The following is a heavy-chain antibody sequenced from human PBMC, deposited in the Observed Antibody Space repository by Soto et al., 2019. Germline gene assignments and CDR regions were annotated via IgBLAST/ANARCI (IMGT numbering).Heavy chain of an antibody. Sequence: LGLSCAASGFIFNNYWMNWVRQAPGKGLEWIGEINHSGSTNYNPSLKSRVTISVDTSKNQFSLKLSSVTAADTAVYYCARSSYYYASSPQGAFAIPGPGPMVT. J-gene: IGHJ3*02. CDR2: INHSGST. CDR3: ARSSYYYASSPQGAFAI. CDR1: GFIFNNYW. D-gene: IGHD3-22*01. V-gene: IGHV4-34*08.